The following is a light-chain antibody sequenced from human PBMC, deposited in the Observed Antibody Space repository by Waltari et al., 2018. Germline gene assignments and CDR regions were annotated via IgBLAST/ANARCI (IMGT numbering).Light chain of an antibody. J-gene: IGKJ3*01. V-gene: IGKV1-39*01. CDR1: QRISSY. CDR3: QQTYNLIT. CDR2: GAS. Sequence: DIQMTQSPSFLSASVGDGVTITCRASQRISSYLNWYQMKPGKAPELLIYGASTVQSGVPSRFSGSGFGTDFTLTISSLQPEDFATYYCQQTYNLITFGPGTKMDLK.